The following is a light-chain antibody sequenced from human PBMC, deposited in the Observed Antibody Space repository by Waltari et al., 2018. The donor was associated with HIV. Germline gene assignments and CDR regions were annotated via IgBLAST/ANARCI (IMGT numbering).Light chain of an antibody. CDR3: QQYDSSPGT. J-gene: IGKJ4*01. V-gene: IGKV3-20*01. Sequence: ETVLTQSPGTLSLSPGERATLSCRASQNVCNDYLAWYQQRLGQAPRLLIYGASSRATGIPDRFSGSVSGTDFTLTISRLEPEDFAVYYCQQYDSSPGTFGGGTKVEIK. CDR1: QNVCNDY. CDR2: GAS.